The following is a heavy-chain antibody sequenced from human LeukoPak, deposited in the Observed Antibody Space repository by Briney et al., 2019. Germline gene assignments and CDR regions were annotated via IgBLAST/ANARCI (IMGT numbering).Heavy chain of an antibody. D-gene: IGHD1-26*01. V-gene: IGHV4-59*01. Sequence: SETLSLTCTVSGGSISSYYWSWIRQPPGKGLEWIRYIYYSGSTNYNPSLKSRVTISVDTSKNQFSLKLSSVTAADTAVYYCARDSIVGATLVAFDIWGQGTMVTVSS. J-gene: IGHJ3*02. CDR2: IYYSGST. CDR3: ARDSIVGATLVAFDI. CDR1: GGSISSYY.